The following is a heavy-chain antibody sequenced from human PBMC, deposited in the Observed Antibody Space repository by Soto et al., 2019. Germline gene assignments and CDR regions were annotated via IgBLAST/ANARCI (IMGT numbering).Heavy chain of an antibody. CDR1: GFIFSSYA. V-gene: IGHV3-23*01. CDR3: AKDPGVVAIHYFDY. J-gene: IGHJ4*02. Sequence: EVQVLESGGGLVQPGGSLRLSCAASGFIFSSYAMNWVRQAPGKGLEWVSGIGSTGVSTYYADSVKGRFTISRDNSKNMRYLHMDSLRAEDTAVYYCAKDPGVVAIHYFDYWGQGTLVTVSS. CDR2: IGSTGVST. D-gene: IGHD5-12*01.